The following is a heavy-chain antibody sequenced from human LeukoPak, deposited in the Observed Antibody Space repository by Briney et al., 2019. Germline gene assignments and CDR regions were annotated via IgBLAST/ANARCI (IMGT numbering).Heavy chain of an antibody. V-gene: IGHV1-2*02. CDR2: INPNSGGT. CDR3: ARIVDTAIESPTYYYGMDV. Sequence: ASVKVSCTASGYTFTGYYMHWVRQAPGQGLEWMGWINPNSGGTNYAQKFQGRVTMTRDTSISTAYMELSRLRSDDTAVYYCARIVDTAIESPTYYYGMDVWGQGTTVTVSS. J-gene: IGHJ6*02. D-gene: IGHD5-18*01. CDR1: GYTFTGYY.